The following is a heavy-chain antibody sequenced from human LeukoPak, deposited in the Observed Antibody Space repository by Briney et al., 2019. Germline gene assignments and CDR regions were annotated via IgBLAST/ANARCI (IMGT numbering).Heavy chain of an antibody. CDR2: IFYSGST. CDR1: GGSISSYY. D-gene: IGHD6-19*01. Sequence: SETLSLTCTVSGGSISSYYWSWIRQPPGKGLEWIGYIFYSGSTNYNPSLKSRVTISVDTSKNQFSLKLSSVTAADTAVYYCARQKYSTGWYDYWGQGTLVTVSS. V-gene: IGHV4-59*08. J-gene: IGHJ4*02. CDR3: ARQKYSTGWYDY.